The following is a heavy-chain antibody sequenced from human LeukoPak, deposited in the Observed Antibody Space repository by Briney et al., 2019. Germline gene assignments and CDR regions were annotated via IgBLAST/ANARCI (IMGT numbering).Heavy chain of an antibody. CDR1: GYTFTSYY. Sequence: GASVKVSCKASGYTFTSYYMHWVRQAPGQGLEWMGINNPSGGSTSYAQKFQGRVTMTRDTSTSTVYMELSSLRSEYTAVYYCATSMIVVVKLDYWGQGTLVTVSS. J-gene: IGHJ4*02. V-gene: IGHV1-46*01. CDR3: ATSMIVVVKLDY. CDR2: NNPSGGST. D-gene: IGHD3-22*01.